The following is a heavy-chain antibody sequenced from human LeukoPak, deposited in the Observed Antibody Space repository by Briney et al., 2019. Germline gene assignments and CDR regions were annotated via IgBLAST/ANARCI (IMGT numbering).Heavy chain of an antibody. CDR2: ISGSGGST. D-gene: IGHD5-12*01. V-gene: IGHV3-23*01. CDR3: AKDRGLLSAPI. CDR1: GFTFSSYA. J-gene: IGHJ3*02. Sequence: VGSLRLSCAASGFTFSSYAMSWVRQAPGKGLEWVSAISGSGGSTYYADSVKGRFTISRDNSKNTLYLQMNSLRAEDTAVYYCAKDRGLLSAPIWGQGTMVTVSS.